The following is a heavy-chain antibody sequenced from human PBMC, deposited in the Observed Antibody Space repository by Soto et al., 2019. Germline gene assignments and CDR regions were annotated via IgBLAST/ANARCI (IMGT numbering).Heavy chain of an antibody. Sequence: QVQLVQSGAEVKKPGASVKVSCKASGYTFTSYAMQWVRQAPGQRLEWMGWINAGTGNTKYSQKFQGRVTITRDTSASTAYMELSSLRSEDTAVYYCAHTDRNGIWYFDLWGRGTLVTVSS. CDR1: GYTFTSYA. D-gene: IGHD4-4*01. V-gene: IGHV1-3*01. CDR2: INAGTGNT. J-gene: IGHJ2*01. CDR3: AHTDRNGIWYFDL.